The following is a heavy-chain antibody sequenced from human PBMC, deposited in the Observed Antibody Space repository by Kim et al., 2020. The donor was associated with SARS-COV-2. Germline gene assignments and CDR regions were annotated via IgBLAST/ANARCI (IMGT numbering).Heavy chain of an antibody. CDR1: GFTFSSFG. D-gene: IGHD2-15*01. Sequence: GGSLRLSCAASGFTFSSFGMNWVRQAPGKGLEWVAVIWHDGTKKYYADAVKGRFTISRDNSKSTLYLQMNSLRVEDTAVYYCVKPRLSKGTFDAWGQGTSVLVSS. V-gene: IGHV3-33*06. J-gene: IGHJ5*02. CDR2: IWHDGTKK. CDR3: VKPRLSKGTFDA.